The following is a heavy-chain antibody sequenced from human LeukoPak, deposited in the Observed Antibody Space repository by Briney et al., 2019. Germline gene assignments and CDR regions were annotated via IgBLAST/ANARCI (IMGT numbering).Heavy chain of an antibody. Sequence: GASVTVSCTASGYSXTDYFIHWVRQAPGQGLEWMVWINLNSGGTNYAQKFQARVTMTSDTSISTVYMELSSLRSDDTAVYYCARCGYSYGHFDYWGQGTPVTVSS. D-gene: IGHD5-18*01. CDR2: INLNSGGT. CDR3: ARCGYSYGHFDY. V-gene: IGHV1-2*02. CDR1: GYSXTDYF. J-gene: IGHJ4*02.